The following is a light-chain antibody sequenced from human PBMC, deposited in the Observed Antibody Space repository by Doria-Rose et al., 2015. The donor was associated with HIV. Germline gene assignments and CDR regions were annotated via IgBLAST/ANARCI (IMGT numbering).Light chain of an antibody. Sequence: TQSPGTLSLSTGERATLSCRASQRFSSTYLAWYQQKPGQAPSLRIYDGSTRATGIPDRFSASGSWTDFTLTINRLEPEDFALYYCHQYGTSWTFGQGTKVEI. V-gene: IGKV3-20*01. CDR3: HQYGTSWT. J-gene: IGKJ1*01. CDR2: DGS. CDR1: QRFSSTY.